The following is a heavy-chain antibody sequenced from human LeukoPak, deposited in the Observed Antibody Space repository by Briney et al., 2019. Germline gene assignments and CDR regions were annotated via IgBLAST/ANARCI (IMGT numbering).Heavy chain of an antibody. J-gene: IGHJ4*02. Sequence: ETLSLTCAVYGGSFSGYYWSWIRQAPGKGLEWVSSISSSSSYIYYADSVKGRFTISRDNAKNSLYLQMNSLRAEDTAVYYCAREDDYGDYEWGERDYWGQGTLVTVSS. V-gene: IGHV3-21*01. CDR2: ISSSSSYI. CDR1: GGSFSGYY. D-gene: IGHD4-17*01. CDR3: AREDDYGDYEWGERDY.